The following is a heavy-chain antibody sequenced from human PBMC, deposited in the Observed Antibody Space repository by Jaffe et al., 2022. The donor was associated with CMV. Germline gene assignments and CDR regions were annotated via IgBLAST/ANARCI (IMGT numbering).Heavy chain of an antibody. J-gene: IGHJ6*03. D-gene: IGHD2-15*01. CDR2: INHSGST. CDR3: ARVGLLGGYYYYYYYMDV. CDR1: GGSFSGYY. V-gene: IGHV4-34*01. Sequence: QVQLQQWGAGLLKPSETLSLTCAVYGGSFSGYYWSWIRQPPGKGLEWIGEINHSGSTNYNPSLKSRVTISVDTSKNQFSLKLSSVTAADTAVYYCARVGLLGGYYYYYYYMDVWGKGTTVTVSS.